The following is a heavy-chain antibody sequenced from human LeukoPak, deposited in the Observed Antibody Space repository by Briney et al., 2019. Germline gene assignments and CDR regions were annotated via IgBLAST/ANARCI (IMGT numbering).Heavy chain of an antibody. CDR2: ISYTGST. CDR1: GASISSGTYY. CDR3: ARGPRRTYGSGSYYGY. V-gene: IGHV4-31*03. D-gene: IGHD3-10*01. Sequence: SQTLSLTCTVSGASISSGTYYWTWIRQHPGKGLEWLGYISYTGSTYSNPSLKSRVTISVDTSKSQLSLKVTSVTAADTAVYYCARGPRRTYGSGSYYGYWGQGTLVTVSS. J-gene: IGHJ4*02.